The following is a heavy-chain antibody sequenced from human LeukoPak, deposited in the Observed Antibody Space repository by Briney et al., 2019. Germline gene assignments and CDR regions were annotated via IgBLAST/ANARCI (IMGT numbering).Heavy chain of an antibody. J-gene: IGHJ4*02. CDR1: GFTFSSYS. CDR2: INQDGSEQ. Sequence: GGSLRLSCAASGFTFSSYSMTWVRQAPGKGLEWVANINQDGSEQYYVDSVKGRFTISRDNAKNSLYLQMNSLRADDTAVYYCARSNSYRPYDYWGQGTLVTVSS. V-gene: IGHV3-7*01. CDR3: ARSNSYRPYDY. D-gene: IGHD5-12*01.